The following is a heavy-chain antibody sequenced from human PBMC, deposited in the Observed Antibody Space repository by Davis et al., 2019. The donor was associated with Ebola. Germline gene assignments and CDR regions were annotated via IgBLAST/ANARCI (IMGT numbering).Heavy chain of an antibody. CDR2: INHDGNAK. CDR1: GFTFGTYW. Sequence: PGGSLRLSCTASGFTFGTYWMSWVRQAPGKGLEWVANINHDGNAKYYVDSVEGRFAISRDNANNSLFLQMNSLRVEDTAVYYCTREGGGSWGYWGQGTLVTVSS. V-gene: IGHV3-7*01. J-gene: IGHJ4*02. D-gene: IGHD2-15*01. CDR3: TREGGGSWGY.